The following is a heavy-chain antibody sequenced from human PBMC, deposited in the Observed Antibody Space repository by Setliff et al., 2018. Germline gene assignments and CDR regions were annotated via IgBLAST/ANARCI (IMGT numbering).Heavy chain of an antibody. CDR2: IYYSGTT. CDR1: GGSLTNRY. J-gene: IGHJ4*02. D-gene: IGHD4-17*01. Sequence: LSLTCTVSGGSLTNRYWSWIRQPPGKGLEWLGYIYYSGTTNYSPSLKSRVTISVDTSKNQLSLKLDSLTAADTAVYFCARLPRTVTHFDYWGQGALVTVS. V-gene: IGHV4-59*01. CDR3: ARLPRTVTHFDY.